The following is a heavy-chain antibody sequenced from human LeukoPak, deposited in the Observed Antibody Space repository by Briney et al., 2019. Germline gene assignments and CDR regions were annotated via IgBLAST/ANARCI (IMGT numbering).Heavy chain of an antibody. D-gene: IGHD1-26*01. CDR2: INPSGGST. CDR3: ARDLPTPEATNLGGPFYYYYGMDV. Sequence: ALVNVSCKSSGYTFTSNYMHWVRQAPGQGLEWVGIINPSGGSTSSAQKFQGRVTMTRDTSSSTVYMELSSLRSEDTAVYYGARDLPTPEATNLGGPFYYYYGMDVWGQGTTVTVSS. V-gene: IGHV1-46*01. CDR1: GYTFTSNY. J-gene: IGHJ6*02.